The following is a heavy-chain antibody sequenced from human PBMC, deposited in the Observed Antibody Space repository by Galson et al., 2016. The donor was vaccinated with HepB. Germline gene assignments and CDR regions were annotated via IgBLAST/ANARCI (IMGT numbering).Heavy chain of an antibody. J-gene: IGHJ6*02. CDR1: GGTFSSHA. CDR3: ARVSGLDYGILTRFYYALDV. D-gene: IGHD3-9*01. V-gene: IGHV1-69*13. CDR2: IIPIFGTT. Sequence: SVKVSCKASGGTFSSHAITWVRQAPGQGLDWMGGIIPIFGTTNYAQKFQGRVTFTADESTRTAYMELSSLRSEDTAVYYCARVSGLDYGILTRFYYALDVWGQGTTVTVSS.